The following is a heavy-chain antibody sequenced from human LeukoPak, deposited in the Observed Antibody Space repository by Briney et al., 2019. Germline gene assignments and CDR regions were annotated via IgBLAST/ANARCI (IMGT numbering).Heavy chain of an antibody. V-gene: IGHV1-2*02. D-gene: IGHD5-12*01. CDR2: INPNSGGT. Sequence: GASVKVSCKASGYTFTGYYMHWVRQAPGQGLEWMGWINPNSGGTNYAQKFQGRVTMTRDTSISTAYMELSRLRSDDTAVYYCARDTDIVATITSFDYWGQGTLVTVSS. CDR1: GYTFTGYY. CDR3: ARDTDIVATITSFDY. J-gene: IGHJ4*02.